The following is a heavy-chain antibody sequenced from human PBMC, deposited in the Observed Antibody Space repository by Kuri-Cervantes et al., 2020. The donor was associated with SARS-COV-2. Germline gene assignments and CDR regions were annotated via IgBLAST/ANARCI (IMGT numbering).Heavy chain of an antibody. D-gene: IGHD1-1*01. CDR1: GFTFDDFA. V-gene: IGHV3-49*04. Sequence: GESLKISCAASGFTFDDFAMNWVRQAPGKGLEWVGFIRSKAYGGTTEYAASVKGRFTISRDDSKSIAYLQMNSLKTEDTAVYYCTTESRYVYWGQGTLVTVSS. J-gene: IGHJ4*02. CDR3: TTESRYVY. CDR2: IRSKAYGGTT.